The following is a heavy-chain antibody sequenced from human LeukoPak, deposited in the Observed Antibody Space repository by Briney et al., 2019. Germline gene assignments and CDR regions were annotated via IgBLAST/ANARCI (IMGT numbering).Heavy chain of an antibody. CDR2: ISSSGGST. CDR1: GFTFSSYA. D-gene: IGHD1-26*01. V-gene: IGHV3-23*01. Sequence: GGSLRLSCAASGFTFSSYAMSWVRQAPGKGLEWVSTISSSGGSTYYADSVRGRFTISRDNSKNTLYLQMNSLRAEDTAIYYCAKNSGSYYEEGYWGQGTLVTVSS. CDR3: AKNSGSYYEEGY. J-gene: IGHJ4*02.